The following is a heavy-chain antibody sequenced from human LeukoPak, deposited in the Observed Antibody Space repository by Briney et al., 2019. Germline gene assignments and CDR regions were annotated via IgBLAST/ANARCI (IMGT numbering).Heavy chain of an antibody. CDR2: ISSSGSTI. CDR3: ARDVGDFSGYADY. D-gene: IGHD3-22*01. Sequence: PGGSLRLSCAASGFTFSSHEMNWVRQAPGKGLEWVSYISSSGSTIYYAVSVQGRFTISRDNAKNSLSLQMNSLRAEDTAVYYCARDVGDFSGYADYWGQGTLVTVSS. CDR1: GFTFSSHE. J-gene: IGHJ4*02. V-gene: IGHV3-48*03.